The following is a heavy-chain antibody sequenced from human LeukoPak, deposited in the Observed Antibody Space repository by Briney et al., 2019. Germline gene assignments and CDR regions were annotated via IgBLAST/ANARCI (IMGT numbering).Heavy chain of an antibody. D-gene: IGHD1-1*01. CDR3: ARRAYSAAYWKHFDY. CDR2: IYYSGST. Sequence: SETLSLTCTVSGGSISSYYWSWIRQPPGKGLEWLGYIYYSGSTNYNPSLKSRVTISVDTSKNQFSLKLSSVTAADTAVYFCARRAYSAAYWKHFDYWGQGTLVTVSS. V-gene: IGHV4-59*08. CDR1: GGSISSYY. J-gene: IGHJ4*02.